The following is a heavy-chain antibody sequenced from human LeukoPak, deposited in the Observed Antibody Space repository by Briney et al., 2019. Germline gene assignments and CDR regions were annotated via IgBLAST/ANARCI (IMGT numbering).Heavy chain of an antibody. J-gene: IGHJ3*02. D-gene: IGHD3-16*01. CDR3: ARVGAATYAFDI. V-gene: IGHV3-48*04. CDR2: ISGDTNTI. Sequence: PGGSLRLSCEASGFPVNSFAMHWVRQAPGKGLEWISYISGDTNTIYYADSVKGRFTISRDNAKNTLYLQMNSLRAEDTAVYYCARVGAATYAFDIWDQGTMVTVSS. CDR1: GFPVNSFA.